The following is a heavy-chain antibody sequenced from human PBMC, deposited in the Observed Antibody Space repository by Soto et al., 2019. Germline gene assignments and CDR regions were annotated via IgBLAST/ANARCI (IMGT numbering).Heavy chain of an antibody. CDR2: FDPEDGET. CDR3: ATATMIVVVSPFDY. V-gene: IGHV1-24*01. D-gene: IGHD3-22*01. J-gene: IGHJ4*02. Sequence: GASVKVSCKVSGYTLTELSMHWVRQAPGKGLEWMGGFDPEDGETIYAQKFQGRVTMTEDTSTDTAYMELSSLRSEDTAVYYCATATMIVVVSPFDYWGQGTLVNVSS. CDR1: GYTLTELS.